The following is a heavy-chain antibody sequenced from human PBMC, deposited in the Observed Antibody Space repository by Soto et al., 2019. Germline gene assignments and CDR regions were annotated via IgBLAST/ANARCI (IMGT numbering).Heavy chain of an antibody. J-gene: IGHJ4*02. Sequence: SVKVSCKASGGTFSSYAISWVRQAPGQGLEWMGGIIPIFGTANYAQKFQGRVTITADESTSTAYMELSSLRSEDTAVYYCARGWDSGSAAFDYWGQGTLVTVYS. CDR1: GGTFSSYA. V-gene: IGHV1-69*13. D-gene: IGHD1-26*01. CDR3: ARGWDSGSAAFDY. CDR2: IIPIFGTA.